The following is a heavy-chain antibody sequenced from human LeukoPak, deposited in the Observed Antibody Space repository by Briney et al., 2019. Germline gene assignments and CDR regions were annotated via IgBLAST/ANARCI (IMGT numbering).Heavy chain of an antibody. D-gene: IGHD2-2*01. CDR1: GGTFSSYT. Sequence: RASVKVSCKASGGTFSSYTISWVRQAPGQGLEWMGRIIPILGIANYAQKFQGRVTITADKSTSTAYMELSSLRSEDTAVYYCARLPDIVVVPAALGSWGQGTLVTVPS. CDR3: ARLPDIVVVPAALGS. J-gene: IGHJ4*02. V-gene: IGHV1-69*02. CDR2: IIPILGIA.